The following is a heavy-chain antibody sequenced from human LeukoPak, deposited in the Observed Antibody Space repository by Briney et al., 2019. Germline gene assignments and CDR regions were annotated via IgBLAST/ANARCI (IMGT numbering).Heavy chain of an antibody. D-gene: IGHD5-24*01. Sequence: PGKSLTLSCVVSGFNFDNFAMHWVRQPLGKGLEWVAVISHDGRTKYYADSMKGRITISRDNSKNTLFLQMNNVRSEDTAVYFCARPSPPGDGYNPPDHWGQGTLVTVSS. V-gene: IGHV3-30*04. CDR2: ISHDGRTK. J-gene: IGHJ4*02. CDR3: ARPSPPGDGYNPPDH. CDR1: GFNFDNFA.